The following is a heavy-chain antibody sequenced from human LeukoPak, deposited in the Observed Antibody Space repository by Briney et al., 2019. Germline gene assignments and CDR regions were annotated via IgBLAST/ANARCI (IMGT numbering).Heavy chain of an antibody. CDR2: IYTSGST. CDR1: GGSISSGSYY. V-gene: IGHV4-61*09. J-gene: IGHJ4*02. D-gene: IGHD2-21*01. CDR3: NVAAQKSDY. Sequence: SQTLSLTCTVSGGSISSGSYYWSWIRQPAGKGLEWIGHIYTSGSTNSNPSLKSRVTMSVDTSKNQFSLKLSSVTAPDTAVYYCNVAAQKSDYWGQGTLVTVSS.